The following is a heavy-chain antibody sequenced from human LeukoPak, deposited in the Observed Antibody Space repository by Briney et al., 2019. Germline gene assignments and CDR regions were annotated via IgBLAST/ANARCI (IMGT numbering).Heavy chain of an antibody. J-gene: IGHJ4*02. D-gene: IGHD3-10*01. V-gene: IGHV4-34*01. CDR3: ARVRVRGVIRFDY. CDR1: GGSISSYY. Sequence: SETLSLTCTVSGGSISSYYWSWIRQPPGKGLEWIGEINHSGSTNYNPSLKSRVTISVDTSKNQFSLKLSSVTAADTAVYYCARVRVRGVIRFDYWGQGTLVTVSS. CDR2: INHSGST.